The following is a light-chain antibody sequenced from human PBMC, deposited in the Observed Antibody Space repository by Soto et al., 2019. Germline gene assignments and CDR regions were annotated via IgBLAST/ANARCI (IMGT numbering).Light chain of an antibody. V-gene: IGKV3-15*01. CDR3: QQYGSSPTYT. CDR1: QSVSSS. CDR2: GAS. J-gene: IGKJ2*01. Sequence: VMTQSPATLSVSPGERATLSCRASQSVSSSLAWYQQKPGQAPRLLIYGASTRATGIPARFSGSGSGTEFTLTISSLQSEDFAVYYCQQYGSSPTYTFGQGTKLEIK.